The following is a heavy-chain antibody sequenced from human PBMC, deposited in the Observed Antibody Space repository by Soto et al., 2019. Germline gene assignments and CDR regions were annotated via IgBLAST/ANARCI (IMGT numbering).Heavy chain of an antibody. CDR1: GGSISSGGYY. V-gene: IGHV4-31*03. CDR2: IYYSGST. CDR3: ARELYGDSNWFDP. D-gene: IGHD4-17*01. J-gene: IGHJ5*02. Sequence: PSETLSLTCTVSGGSISSGGYYWSWIRQHPGKGLEWIGYIYYSGSTYYNPSLKSRVTISVDTSKNQFSLKLSSVTAADTAVYYCARELYGDSNWFDPWGQGTLVTVSS.